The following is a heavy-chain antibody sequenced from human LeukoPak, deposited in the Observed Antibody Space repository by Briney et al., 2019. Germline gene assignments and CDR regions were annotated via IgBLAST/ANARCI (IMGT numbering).Heavy chain of an antibody. CDR2: ISSSNYM. CDR1: GFSFSTYT. CDR3: AILITLTGYTGDY. V-gene: IGHV3-21*01. J-gene: IGHJ4*02. D-gene: IGHD1-14*01. Sequence: GGSLRLSCAASGFSFSTYTMNWVRQAPGKGLEWVSSISSSNYMYYADSVKGRFTISRDDAKSSLSLQMNSLRAEDTAVYYCAILITLTGYTGDYWGQGTLVTVSS.